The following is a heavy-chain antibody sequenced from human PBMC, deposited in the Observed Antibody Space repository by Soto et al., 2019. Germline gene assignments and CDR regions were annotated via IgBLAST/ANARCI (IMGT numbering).Heavy chain of an antibody. CDR1: GCSISSGGYY. CDR2: IYYSGST. J-gene: IGHJ3*02. D-gene: IGHD4-17*01. V-gene: IGHV4-31*03. CDR3: ARNYGDYGLGAFDI. Sequence: QVQLQESGPGLVKPSQTLSLTCTVSGCSISSGGYYWSWIRQHPGKGLEWIGYIYYSGSTYYNPSLKSRVTISVDTSKNQCSLKLSSVTAADTAVYYCARNYGDYGLGAFDIWGQGTMVTVSS.